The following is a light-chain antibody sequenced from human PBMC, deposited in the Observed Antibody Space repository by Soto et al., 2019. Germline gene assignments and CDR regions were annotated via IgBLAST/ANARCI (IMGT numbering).Light chain of an antibody. J-gene: IGKJ3*01. V-gene: IGKV3-20*01. CDR1: QSVPDNY. CDR2: GAS. CDR3: QHYGDSPPFT. Sequence: EIVFTQSPGTLSLSPGERAILSCRASQSVPDNYLSWYQQRPGQAPKLLIYGASNRVTGIPHRFSGSGSGTDFTLTVSSLESADSAVYYCQHYGDSPPFTFGPGTKVDI.